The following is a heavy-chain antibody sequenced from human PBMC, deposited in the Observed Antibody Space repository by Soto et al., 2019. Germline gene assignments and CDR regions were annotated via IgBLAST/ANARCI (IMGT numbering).Heavy chain of an antibody. CDR2: IYHGST. Sequence: SETLSLTCAVSGGSISSGGYSWSWIRQPPGKGLEWIGYIYHGSTYYNPSLKGRLIISVDPSKNQFSLKLTSVTAADTAMYYCARPKTIGAAAGKGWFDPWGQGTLVTVSS. V-gene: IGHV4-30-2*03. J-gene: IGHJ5*02. CDR1: GGSISSGGYS. CDR3: ARPKTIGAAAGKGWFDP. D-gene: IGHD6-13*01.